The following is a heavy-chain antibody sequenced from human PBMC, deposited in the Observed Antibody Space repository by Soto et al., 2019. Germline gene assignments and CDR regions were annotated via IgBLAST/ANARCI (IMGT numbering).Heavy chain of an antibody. J-gene: IGHJ6*02. CDR3: ARDLGHSSGWYGGYYYYYYGMDV. D-gene: IGHD6-19*01. CDR2: IYYSGST. V-gene: IGHV4-59*01. CDR1: GGSIISYY. Sequence: PSETLSLTCTVSGGSIISYYWRWMRQPPGKGLEWIGYIYYSGSTNYNPSLKSRVTISVDTSKNQFSLKLSSVTAADTAVYYCARDLGHSSGWYGGYYYYYYGMDVWGQGTTVTVSS.